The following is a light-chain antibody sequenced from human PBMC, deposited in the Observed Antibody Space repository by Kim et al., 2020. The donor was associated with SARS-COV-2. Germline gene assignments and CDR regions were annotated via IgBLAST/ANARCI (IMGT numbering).Light chain of an antibody. Sequence: PGATVPLTRASSPGAVTRGHFPYWFQHKPGQAPPTLIYDTNNKHSLTPARFSGSLLGDKAALALSGAQPEDEADYYCLLFYSGPRVFGGGTQLTVL. CDR2: DTN. CDR3: LLFYSGPRV. J-gene: IGLJ3*02. CDR1: PGAVTRGHF. V-gene: IGLV7-46*01.